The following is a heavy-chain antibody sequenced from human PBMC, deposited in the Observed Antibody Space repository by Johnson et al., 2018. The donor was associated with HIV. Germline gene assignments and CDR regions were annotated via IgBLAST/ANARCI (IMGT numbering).Heavy chain of an antibody. D-gene: IGHD1-26*01. V-gene: IGHV3-20*04. CDR2: ISWNSGSI. CDR3: ARIVGATLAFDI. J-gene: IGHJ3*02. Sequence: AQLVESGGGVVRPGGSLRLSCAASGFTFDDYGMSWVRQAPGKGLEWVSGISWNSGSIGYADSVKGRFTISRDNAKNSLYLQMNSLRAEDTAVYYCARIVGATLAFDIWGQGTLVTVS. CDR1: GFTFDDYG.